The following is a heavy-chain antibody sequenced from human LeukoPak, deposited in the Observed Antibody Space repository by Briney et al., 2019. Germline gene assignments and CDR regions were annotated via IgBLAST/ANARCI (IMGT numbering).Heavy chain of an antibody. J-gene: IGHJ5*02. Sequence: GESLKISCKGSGNSFISYWIAWVRQVPGKGLEWMGIVYPDDSDTRYSPSFQGQVTISADKSISTAYLQWSSLKASDTAMYYCARQGSVPAAMTFLGWFDPWGQGTLVTVSS. CDR1: GNSFISYW. D-gene: IGHD2-2*01. CDR3: ARQGSVPAAMTFLGWFDP. V-gene: IGHV5-51*01. CDR2: VYPDDSDT.